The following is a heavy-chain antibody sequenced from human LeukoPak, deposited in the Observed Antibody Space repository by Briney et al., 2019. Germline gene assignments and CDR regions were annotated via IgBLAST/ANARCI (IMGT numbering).Heavy chain of an antibody. D-gene: IGHD3-10*01. J-gene: IGHJ6*02. CDR2: IDPSDSYT. Sequence: GESLKISCKGSGSSFTSYWISWVRQMPGKGLEWMGRIDPSDSYTNYSPSFQGHVTISADKSISTAYLQWSSLKASDTAMYYCARRYGSGSYYYGMDVWGQGTTVTVSS. V-gene: IGHV5-10-1*01. CDR3: ARRYGSGSYYYGMDV. CDR1: GSSFTSYW.